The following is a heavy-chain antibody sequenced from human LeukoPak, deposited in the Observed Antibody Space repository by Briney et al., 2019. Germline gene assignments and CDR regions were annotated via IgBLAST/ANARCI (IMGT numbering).Heavy chain of an antibody. V-gene: IGHV4-39*07. Sequence: SETLSLTCTVSGGSISSSSYYWGWIRQPPGKGLEWIVSIYYSGSTYYNPSLKSRVTISVDTSKNQFSLKLSSVTAADTAVYYCARGYTMIVVKDAFDIWGQGTMVTVSS. J-gene: IGHJ3*02. CDR2: IYYSGST. D-gene: IGHD3-22*01. CDR3: ARGYTMIVVKDAFDI. CDR1: GGSISSSSYY.